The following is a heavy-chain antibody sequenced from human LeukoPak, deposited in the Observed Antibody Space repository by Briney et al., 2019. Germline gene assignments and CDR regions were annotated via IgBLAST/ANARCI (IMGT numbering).Heavy chain of an antibody. CDR1: GFTFSSYA. D-gene: IGHD6-6*01. CDR2: ISYDGSNK. Sequence: GGSLRLSCAASGFTFSSYAMHWVRKAPGKGLEWVAVISYDGSNKYYADSVKGRFTISRDNSKNTPYLQMNSLRAEDTAVYYCARDPFIAARPNFDYWGQGTLVTVSS. J-gene: IGHJ4*02. V-gene: IGHV3-30-3*01. CDR3: ARDPFIAARPNFDY.